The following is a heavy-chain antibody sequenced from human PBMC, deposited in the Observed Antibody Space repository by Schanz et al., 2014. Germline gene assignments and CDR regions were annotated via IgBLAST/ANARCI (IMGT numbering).Heavy chain of an antibody. Sequence: EVQLVESGGELVQPGGSLRLSCSASGFTFSTFAMHWVRQAPGKGLEYISAISNNGDSTYYADSVKGRFTISRDNSKNTLFLQMSSLRVDDMAVYYCGRAGTGMAGWYFELWGRGTLVTVSS. J-gene: IGHJ2*01. CDR3: GRAGTGMAGWYFEL. CDR2: ISNNGDST. D-gene: IGHD5-18*01. CDR1: GFTFSTFA. V-gene: IGHV3-64D*06.